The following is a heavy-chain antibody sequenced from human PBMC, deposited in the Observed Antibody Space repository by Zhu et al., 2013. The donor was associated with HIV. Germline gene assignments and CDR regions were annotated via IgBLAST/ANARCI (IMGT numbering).Heavy chain of an antibody. V-gene: IGHV1-24*01. Sequence: QVQLVQSGAEVKKPGSSVKVSCKASGGTFSSYAINWVRQAPGQGLEWMGGFDPEDGETIYAQKFLVRVTMTEDTSTDTAYMELSSLRSEDTAVYYCATDIGSVLGNAFDIWGQGTMVTVSS. J-gene: IGHJ3*02. CDR1: GGTFSSYA. CDR3: ATDIGSVLGNAFDI. CDR2: FDPEDGET. D-gene: IGHD1-26*01.